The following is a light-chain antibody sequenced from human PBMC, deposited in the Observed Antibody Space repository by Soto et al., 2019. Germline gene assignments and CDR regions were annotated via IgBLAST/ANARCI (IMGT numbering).Light chain of an antibody. V-gene: IGLV2-14*01. CDR1: SSDVGGYNY. CDR3: SSYTSSSNPV. CDR2: EVS. J-gene: IGLJ2*01. Sequence: QSVLTQPASVSRSPGQSVTISCTGTSSDVGGYNYVSWYQQHPGKAPKLMIYEVSNRPSGVSNRFSGSKSGNTASLTISGLQAEDEADYYCSSYTSSSNPVFGGGTQLIVL.